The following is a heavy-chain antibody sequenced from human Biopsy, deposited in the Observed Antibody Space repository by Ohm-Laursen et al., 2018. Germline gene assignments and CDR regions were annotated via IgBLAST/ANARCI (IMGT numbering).Heavy chain of an antibody. V-gene: IGHV3-33*01. CDR3: ARDRYYGSESYYSLYNMDV. J-gene: IGHJ6*02. Sequence: SLRLSCAASGFTFSSYSIHWVRQAPGKGLEWVAVIWYDGSNKYSADSVKGRFSISRDNSKNTVYLQMNSLRAADTAVYYCARDRYYGSESYYSLYNMDVWGQGTTVSVSS. D-gene: IGHD3-10*01. CDR2: IWYDGSNK. CDR1: GFTFSSYS.